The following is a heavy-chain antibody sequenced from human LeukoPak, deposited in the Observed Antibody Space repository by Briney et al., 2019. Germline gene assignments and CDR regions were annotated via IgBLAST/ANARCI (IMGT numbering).Heavy chain of an antibody. Sequence: GGSLRLSCAASGFTFSSYSMNWVRQAPGKGLEWVSPISSSSSYIYYADSVKGRFTISRDNAKNSLYLQMNSLRAEDTAVYYCAREGTPYCFDPWGQGTLVTVSS. CDR1: GFTFSSYS. CDR2: ISSSSSYI. J-gene: IGHJ5*02. V-gene: IGHV3-21*01. D-gene: IGHD3-10*01. CDR3: AREGTPYCFDP.